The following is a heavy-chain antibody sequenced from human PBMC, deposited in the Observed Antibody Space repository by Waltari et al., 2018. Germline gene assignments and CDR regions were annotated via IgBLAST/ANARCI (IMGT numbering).Heavy chain of an antibody. CDR1: GFPVSSNY. CDR3: ARGACSSTSCSDY. CDR2: IYSGGST. J-gene: IGHJ4*02. D-gene: IGHD2-2*01. Sequence: EVQLVESGGGLIQPGGSLRLSCAASGFPVSSNYMSWVRQAPGKGLEWVSVIYSGGSTYYADSVKGRFTISRDNSKNTLYLQMNSLRAEDTAVYYCARGACSSTSCSDYWGQGTLVTVSS. V-gene: IGHV3-53*01.